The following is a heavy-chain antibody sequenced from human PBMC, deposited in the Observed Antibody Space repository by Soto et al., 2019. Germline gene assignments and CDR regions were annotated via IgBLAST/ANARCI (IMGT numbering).Heavy chain of an antibody. CDR2: MNPHSGNT. J-gene: IGHJ3*02. D-gene: IGHD3-22*01. CDR1: GYTHISYG. V-gene: IGHV1-8*01. CDR3: GSTYCYDRSVPNDEFDI. Sequence: SVSDSRKDCGYTHISYGINWVRPPPGHELGWMGWMNPHSGNTGYAQKVQGRVTMTRKTSISTVYLELSSLRSEDTAVYYCGSTYCYDRSVPNDEFDIWGQGTLVTVSS.